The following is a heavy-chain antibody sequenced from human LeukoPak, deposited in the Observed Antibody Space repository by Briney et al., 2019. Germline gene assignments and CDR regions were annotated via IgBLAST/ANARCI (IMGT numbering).Heavy chain of an antibody. CDR1: GFTVSSNY. CDR2: INHDGSST. D-gene: IGHD3-22*01. Sequence: GGSLRLSCAASGFTVSSNYMSWVRQAPGKGLVWVSRINHDGSSTNYAVSVKGRFTISRDNAKNTLYLQMNSLRAEDTAVYYCVRDWGYDSSGYWQKYFDTWGQGTLVTVSS. CDR3: VRDWGYDSSGYWQKYFDT. J-gene: IGHJ4*02. V-gene: IGHV3-74*01.